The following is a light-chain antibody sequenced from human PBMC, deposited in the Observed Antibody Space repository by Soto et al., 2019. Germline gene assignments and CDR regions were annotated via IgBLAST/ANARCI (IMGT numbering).Light chain of an antibody. CDR3: QQYGSSGT. CDR2: GAS. CDR1: QSVSSN. Sequence: VMPPSPATLSVSPGGSANISCRASQSVSSNLAWYHQKPGQAPSLLIFGASTRATGIPIRFSGSGSGTEFTLTIRSLEPEDFAVYYCQQYGSSGTFGQGTKVEIK. V-gene: IGKV3-15*01. J-gene: IGKJ1*01.